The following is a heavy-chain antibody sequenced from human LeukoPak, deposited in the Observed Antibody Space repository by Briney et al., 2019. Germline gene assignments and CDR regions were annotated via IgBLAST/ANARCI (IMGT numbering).Heavy chain of an antibody. D-gene: IGHD6-19*01. V-gene: IGHV4-30-4*08. CDR2: IYYSGST. CDR3: ARDRYSSGWYRPDYFDY. CDR1: GGSISSGDYC. Sequence: SQTLSLTCTVSGGSISSGDYCWSWIRQPPGKGLEWIGYIYYSGSTYYNPSLKSRVTISVDTSKNQFSLKLSSVTAADTAVYYCARDRYSSGWYRPDYFDYWGQGTLVTVSS. J-gene: IGHJ4*02.